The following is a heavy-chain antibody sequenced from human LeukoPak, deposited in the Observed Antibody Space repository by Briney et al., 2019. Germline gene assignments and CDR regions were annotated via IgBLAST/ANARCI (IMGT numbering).Heavy chain of an antibody. Sequence: GGSLRLSCAASGFTFSNYWMNWVRQAPGDALEWVAYIRKDGSEKYYVDSVKGRFTISRDNAKNSLYLQMNSLRAEDTAVYYCARHTSGQPFDYWGQGTLVTVSS. CDR2: IRKDGSEK. J-gene: IGHJ4*02. CDR1: GFTFSNYW. D-gene: IGHD6-19*01. CDR3: ARHTSGQPFDY. V-gene: IGHV3-7*03.